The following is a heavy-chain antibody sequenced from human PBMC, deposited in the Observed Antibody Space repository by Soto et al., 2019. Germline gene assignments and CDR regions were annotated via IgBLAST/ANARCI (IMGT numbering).Heavy chain of an antibody. V-gene: IGHV4-30-2*01. CDR2: IYHSGST. Sequence: PSETLSLTCAVSGGSIGSGGYSWSWIRQPPGKGLEWIGYIYHSGSTYYNPSLKSRVTISVDRSKNQFSLKLSSVTAADTAVYYCASSYYYDSSGVDAFDIWGQGTTVTVSS. D-gene: IGHD3-22*01. J-gene: IGHJ3*02. CDR3: ASSYYYDSSGVDAFDI. CDR1: GGSIGSGGYS.